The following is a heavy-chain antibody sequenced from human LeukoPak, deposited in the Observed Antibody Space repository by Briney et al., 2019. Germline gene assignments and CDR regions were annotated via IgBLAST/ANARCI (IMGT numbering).Heavy chain of an antibody. D-gene: IGHD3-22*01. CDR2: IHHSEST. J-gene: IGHJ4*02. V-gene: IGHV4-4*02. CDR1: GDSISSNYW. Sequence: PSETLSLTCAVSGDSISSNYWWTWVRQPPGKGLEWIGEIHHSESTNFNPSLKSRVTISVDKSKNHFSLSLTPVSAADTAVYYCARGIPGYFGTSGYYYEYWGQGILVTVSS. CDR3: ARGIPGYFGTSGYYYEY.